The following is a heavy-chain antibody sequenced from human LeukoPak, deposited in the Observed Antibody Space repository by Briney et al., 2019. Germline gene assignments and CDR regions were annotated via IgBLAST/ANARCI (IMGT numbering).Heavy chain of an antibody. CDR3: ARWGGYYDFSQYNWFDP. D-gene: IGHD3-3*01. J-gene: IGHJ5*02. Sequence: ASVKVSCKASGGTFSSYAISWVRQAPGQGLEWMGGIIPIFGTANYAQKFQGRVTITTDESTSTAYMELSSLRSEDTAVYYCARWGGYYDFSQYNWFDPWGQGTLVTVSS. CDR1: GGTFSSYA. CDR2: IIPIFGTA. V-gene: IGHV1-69*05.